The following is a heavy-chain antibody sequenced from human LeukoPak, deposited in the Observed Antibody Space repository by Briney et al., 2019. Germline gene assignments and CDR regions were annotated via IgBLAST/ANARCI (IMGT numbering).Heavy chain of an antibody. V-gene: IGHV4-59*08. Sequence: SETLSLTCTVSGGSISSYYWSWIRQPPGKGLEWIGYIYYSGSTYYKPSLKSRVTISVDTSKNQFSLKLTAVTAADTAVYYCARLGAVLTSVNWFDPWGQGTLVTVSS. CDR2: IYYSGST. CDR1: GGSISSYY. J-gene: IGHJ5*02. D-gene: IGHD4-23*01. CDR3: ARLGAVLTSVNWFDP.